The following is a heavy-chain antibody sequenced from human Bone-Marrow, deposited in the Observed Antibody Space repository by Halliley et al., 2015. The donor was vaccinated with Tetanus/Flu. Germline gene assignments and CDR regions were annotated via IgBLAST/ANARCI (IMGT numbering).Heavy chain of an antibody. D-gene: IGHD3-10*01. V-gene: IGHV4-39*01. CDR2: IHSTGSP. J-gene: IGHJ5*02. CDR3: ARHFYFGSGSHYSGWFDP. Sequence: TLSLTCTVSGGSISSSSYYWGWIRQPPGKGLEWTGSIHSTGSPYYNSSLKSRVTMSVDTSKNQISLKLSSVTTADTAVYYCARHFYFGSGSHYSGWFDPWGQGTLVTVSS. CDR1: GGSISSSSYY.